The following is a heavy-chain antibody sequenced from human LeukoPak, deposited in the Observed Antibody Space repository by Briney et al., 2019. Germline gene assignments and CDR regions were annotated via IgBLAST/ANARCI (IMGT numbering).Heavy chain of an antibody. V-gene: IGHV3-74*03. CDR2: INSDGTGT. Sequence: GDSLRLSCEVSGFTFRTYWMHWVRQAPGKGLVWVSYINSDGTGTMYADSVKGRFTVSRDNAKNTLYLQMNSLGAEDTAVYYCARGYYSSSRFDSWGQGTLVTVSS. CDR1: GFTFRTYW. J-gene: IGHJ4*02. D-gene: IGHD6-13*01. CDR3: ARGYYSSSRFDS.